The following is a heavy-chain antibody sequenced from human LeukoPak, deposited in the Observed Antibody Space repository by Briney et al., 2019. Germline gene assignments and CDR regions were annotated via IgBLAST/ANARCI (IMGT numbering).Heavy chain of an antibody. D-gene: IGHD2-2*01. J-gene: IGHJ5*02. V-gene: IGHV3-7*01. CDR3: ARDHRLYQLLSWFDP. Sequence: GGSLRLSCAASGFTFSSYGMHWVRQAPGKGLEWVANIKQDGSEKYYVDSVKGRFTISRGNAKNSLYLQMNSLRAEDTAVYYCARDHRLYQLLSWFDPWGQGTLVTVSS. CDR2: IKQDGSEK. CDR1: GFTFSSYG.